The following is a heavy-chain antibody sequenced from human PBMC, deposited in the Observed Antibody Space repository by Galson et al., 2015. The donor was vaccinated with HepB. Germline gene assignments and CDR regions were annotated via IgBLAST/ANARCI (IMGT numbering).Heavy chain of an antibody. Sequence: SLRLSCAASGFTFGDHAMSWFRQAPGKGLEWVSFIRSKAYGGTPEYAASVKGRFTISRDDSRSIAYLQMNSLQIDDTAVYYCGRDIYRIDYWGQGTLVTVSS. D-gene: IGHD2/OR15-2a*01. V-gene: IGHV3-49*03. CDR2: IRSKAYGGTP. J-gene: IGHJ4*02. CDR1: GFTFGDHA. CDR3: GRDIYRIDY.